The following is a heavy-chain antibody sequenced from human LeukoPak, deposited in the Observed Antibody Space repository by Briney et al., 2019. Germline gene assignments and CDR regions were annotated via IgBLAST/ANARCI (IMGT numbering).Heavy chain of an antibody. V-gene: IGHV3-21*01. CDR3: ARPAPHSSSFDY. Sequence: GGSLRLSCAASGFTFSSYWMSWVRQAPGKGLEWVSSISSSSSYIYYADSVKGRFTISRDNAKDSLYLQMNSLRAEDTAVYYCARPAPHSSSFDYWGQGTLVTVSS. J-gene: IGHJ4*02. CDR2: ISSSSSYI. CDR1: GFTFSSYW. D-gene: IGHD6-13*01.